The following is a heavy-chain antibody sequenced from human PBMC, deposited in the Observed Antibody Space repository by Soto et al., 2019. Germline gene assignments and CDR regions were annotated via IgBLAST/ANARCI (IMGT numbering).Heavy chain of an antibody. CDR1: GFKFSNYA. J-gene: IGHJ4*02. CDR3: AKDRRAGGNSAFYFGF. Sequence: GGSLRLSCAASGFKFSNYAMSWVRQAPGKGLEWVSLISATGGGTYYADSVKGRFTISRDNSHNTLYLQVHSLTAEDTAVYYCAKDRRAGGNSAFYFGFWGQGAQVTVSS. D-gene: IGHD3-16*01. CDR2: ISATGGGT. V-gene: IGHV3-23*01.